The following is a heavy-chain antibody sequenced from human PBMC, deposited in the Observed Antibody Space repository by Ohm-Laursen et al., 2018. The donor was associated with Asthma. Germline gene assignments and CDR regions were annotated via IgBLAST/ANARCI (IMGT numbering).Heavy chain of an antibody. D-gene: IGHD3-22*01. J-gene: IGHJ5*02. CDR3: AKDLPAYYDSSGNWFDP. CDR2: ISFNSFKI. CDR1: GFTFSDFN. Sequence: SLRLSCAASGFTFSDFNMHWVRQAPGKGLEWVAVISFNSFKINYTDSVKGRFTISRDDSKNTLFLEMNSLRAEDTAVYYCAKDLPAYYDSSGNWFDPWGQGTLVTVSS. V-gene: IGHV3-30-3*01.